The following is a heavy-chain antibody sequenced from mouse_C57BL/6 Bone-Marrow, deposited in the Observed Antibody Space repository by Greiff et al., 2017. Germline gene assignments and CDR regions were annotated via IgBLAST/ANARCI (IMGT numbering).Heavy chain of an antibody. J-gene: IGHJ2*01. CDR3: ARGDYDYDGYFDD. Sequence: VKLVESGAELARPGASVKLFCKASGYTFTSYGLCWVKQRTGQGLEWIGEIYPRSGNTYYNEKFKGKATLTADKSSSTAYMELRSLTSEDSAVYFCARGDYDYDGYFDDWGQGTTLTVSS. D-gene: IGHD2-4*01. CDR2: IYPRSGNT. CDR1: GYTFTSYG. V-gene: IGHV1-81*01.